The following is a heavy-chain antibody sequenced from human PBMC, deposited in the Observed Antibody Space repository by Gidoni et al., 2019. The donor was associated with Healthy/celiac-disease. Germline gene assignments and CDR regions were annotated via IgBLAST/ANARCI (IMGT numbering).Heavy chain of an antibody. CDR2: IYTSGRT. V-gene: IGHV4-61*02. CDR3: ARVTVVPAARDYYYGMDV. CDR1: GCSISSGSYY. J-gene: IGHJ6*02. D-gene: IGHD2-2*01. Sequence: QVQLQESGPGLVKPSQTLSLTCTVSGCSISSGSYYWSWIRQPAGKGLEWIGRIYTSGRTNNNPSLKSRVTISVDTSKNQFSLKLSSVTAADTAVYYCARVTVVPAARDYYYGMDVWGQGTTVTVSS.